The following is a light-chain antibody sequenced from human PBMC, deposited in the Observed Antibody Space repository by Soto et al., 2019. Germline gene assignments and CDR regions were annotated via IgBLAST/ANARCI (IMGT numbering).Light chain of an antibody. CDR3: QQYDTYWT. J-gene: IGKJ1*01. CDR2: GAS. V-gene: IGKV3-20*01. Sequence: DIVLTQSPGTLSLSPGERATLSCRASQSVSSSYLAWYQQKPGQAPRLLIYGASSRATGIPDRFSGSGSGTDFTLTISNLQPDDFATYYCQQYDTYWTFGQGTKVDIK. CDR1: QSVSSSY.